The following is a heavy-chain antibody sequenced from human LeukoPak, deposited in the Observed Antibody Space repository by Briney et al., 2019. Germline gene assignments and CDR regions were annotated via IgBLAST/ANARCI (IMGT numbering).Heavy chain of an antibody. CDR1: GGSISSYY. CDR2: IYYSGST. CDR3: AGGRVAGNVFDY. Sequence: SETLSLTCTVSGGSISSYYWSWIQQPPGKGLEWIGYIYYSGSTNYNPSLKSRVTISVDTSKNQFSLKLSSVTAADTAVYYCAGGRVAGNVFDYWGQGTLVTVSS. D-gene: IGHD6-19*01. J-gene: IGHJ4*02. V-gene: IGHV4-59*01.